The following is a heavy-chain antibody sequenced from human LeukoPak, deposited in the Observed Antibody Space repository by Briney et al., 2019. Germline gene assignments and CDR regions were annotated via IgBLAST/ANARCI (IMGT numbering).Heavy chain of an antibody. Sequence: SVKVSCKASGGTFSSYAISWVRQAPGQGLEWMGGIIPIFGTANYAQKFQGRVTITTDESTSTAYMELSSLRSEDTAVYYCARAEGRITIFGVVIIDAFDIWGQGTMVTVSS. CDR1: GGTFSSYA. CDR2: IIPIFGTA. V-gene: IGHV1-69*05. D-gene: IGHD3-3*01. J-gene: IGHJ3*02. CDR3: ARAEGRITIFGVVIIDAFDI.